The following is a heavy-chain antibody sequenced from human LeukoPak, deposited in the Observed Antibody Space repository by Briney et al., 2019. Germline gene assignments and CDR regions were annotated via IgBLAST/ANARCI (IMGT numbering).Heavy chain of an antibody. Sequence: GGSLRLSCAASGFTFSSYDMHWVRQAPGKGLEWVAVISYDGSNKYYADSVKGRFTISRDNSKNTLYLQMNSLRAEDTAVYYCAREGWLQYFDYWGQGTLVTVSS. V-gene: IGHV3-30*03. CDR1: GFTFSSYD. CDR2: ISYDGSNK. D-gene: IGHD5-24*01. CDR3: AREGWLQYFDY. J-gene: IGHJ4*02.